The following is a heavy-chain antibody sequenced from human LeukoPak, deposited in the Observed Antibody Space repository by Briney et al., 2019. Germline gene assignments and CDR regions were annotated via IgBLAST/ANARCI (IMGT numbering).Heavy chain of an antibody. CDR3: ARRGLPDV. V-gene: IGHV3-7*01. J-gene: IGHJ6*03. Sequence: GGSLRLSCAASGFTFDNYWMNWVRQAPGKGLEWVANIKEDGTKNNYVDSVKGRFTISRDNAKNSLYLQMNNLRVEDTAVYYCARRGLPDVWGKGTTVTVSS. CDR1: GFTFDNYW. D-gene: IGHD2-15*01. CDR2: IKEDGTKN.